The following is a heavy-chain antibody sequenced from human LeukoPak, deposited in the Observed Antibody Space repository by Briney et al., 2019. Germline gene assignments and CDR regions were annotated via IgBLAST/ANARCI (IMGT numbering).Heavy chain of an antibody. CDR2: VSGYNAKT. D-gene: IGHD2-2*01. V-gene: IGHV1-18*01. CDR1: GYTFTHYY. J-gene: IGHJ1*01. Sequence: ASVKVSFKTSGYTFTHYYITWVRQAPGQGLEWMGWVSGYNAKTSYAQKFQGRVTMTIETSTTTAYMELESLRSDDTAVYYCARESSTTWPPRYFQHWGQGTLVAVSS. CDR3: ARESSTTWPPRYFQH.